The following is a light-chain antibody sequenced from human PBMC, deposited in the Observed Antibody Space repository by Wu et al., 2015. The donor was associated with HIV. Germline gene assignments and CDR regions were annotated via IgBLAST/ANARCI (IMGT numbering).Light chain of an antibody. Sequence: EIVLTQSPDTLSLSPGERGTLSCRASRTVSSDYLAWYQQKPGQAPRLLIYATSNRATGIPDRISGSGSGTLFTLTISRLEPEDFAVYYCQQRNNWPPITFGQGTRLEIK. CDR3: QQRNNWPPIT. CDR1: RTVSSDY. V-gene: IGKV3D-20*02. J-gene: IGKJ5*01. CDR2: ATS.